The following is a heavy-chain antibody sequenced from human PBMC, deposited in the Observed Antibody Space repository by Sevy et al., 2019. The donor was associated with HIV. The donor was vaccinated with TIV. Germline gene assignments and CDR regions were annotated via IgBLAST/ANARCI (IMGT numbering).Heavy chain of an antibody. CDR2: ISGSGGST. V-gene: IGHV3-23*01. CDR3: AKAGVYYYDFYYFDY. Sequence: GGSLRLSCVASGFTFSNAWMSWVRQAPGKGLEWVSAISGSGGSTYYADSVKGRFTISRDNSKNTLSLQMNSLRAEDTAVYYCAKAGVYYYDFYYFDYWGQGTLVTVSS. J-gene: IGHJ4*02. D-gene: IGHD3-22*01. CDR1: GFTFSNAW.